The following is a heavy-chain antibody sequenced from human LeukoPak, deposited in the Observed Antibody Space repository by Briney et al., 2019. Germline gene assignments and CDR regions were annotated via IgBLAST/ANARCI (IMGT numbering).Heavy chain of an antibody. J-gene: IGHJ4*02. CDR3: ARVVADSSGWETLDY. Sequence: PSETLSPTCTVSGGSISSYYWSWIRQPPGKGLEWIGYIYYSGSTNYNPSLKSRVTISIDTSKNQFSLKLSSVTAAGTAVYYCARVVADSSGWETLDYWGQGTLVIVPS. CDR2: IYYSGST. D-gene: IGHD6-19*01. CDR1: GGSISSYY. V-gene: IGHV4-59*01.